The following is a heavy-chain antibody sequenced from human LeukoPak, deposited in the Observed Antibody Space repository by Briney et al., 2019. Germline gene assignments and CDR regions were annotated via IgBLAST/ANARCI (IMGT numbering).Heavy chain of an antibody. Sequence: ASVKVSCKASGYTFTRYGLNWVRQAPGQGLEWMGWISAYNGNTDYAQNLQGRLTMTTDTSTSTAYMELRSLRSDDTAAYYCARVPYDFIVVVPAAIDTTDAFDIWGQGTMVTVSS. CDR1: GYTFTRYG. V-gene: IGHV1-18*01. J-gene: IGHJ3*02. CDR3: ARVPYDFIVVVPAAIDTTDAFDI. CDR2: ISAYNGNT. D-gene: IGHD2-2*02.